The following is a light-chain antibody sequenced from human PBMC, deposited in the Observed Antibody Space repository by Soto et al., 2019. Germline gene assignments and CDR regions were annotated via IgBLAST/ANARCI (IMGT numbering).Light chain of an antibody. CDR2: VAS. Sequence: EIVMTQSPATLSVSPGERATLSCRASQSVSSNLAWYQQKPGQTPKLLFYVASTRATGTPARFSCSGSGTELTPTSSSLQFEDFAFYYCQQYNGWPLTFGGGTKVEFK. V-gene: IGKV3-15*01. CDR3: QQYNGWPLT. CDR1: QSVSSN. J-gene: IGKJ4*01.